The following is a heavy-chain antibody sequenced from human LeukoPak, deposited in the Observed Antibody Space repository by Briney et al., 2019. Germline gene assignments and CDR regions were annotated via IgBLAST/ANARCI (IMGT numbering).Heavy chain of an antibody. Sequence: SETLSLTCSVSGASISSYSWSWIRQPPGKGLEWVGYIYYSGSTNYNPSLKSRVTISVDMSENQFSLKLRSVTAADTAVYYCARPLEATVTVPFDYWGQGILVTVSS. CDR2: IYYSGST. CDR3: ARPLEATVTVPFDY. V-gene: IGHV4-59*08. J-gene: IGHJ4*02. D-gene: IGHD4-17*01. CDR1: GASISSYS.